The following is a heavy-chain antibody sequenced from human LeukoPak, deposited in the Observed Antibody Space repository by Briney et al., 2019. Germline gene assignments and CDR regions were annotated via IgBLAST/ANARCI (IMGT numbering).Heavy chain of an antibody. J-gene: IGHJ4*02. V-gene: IGHV3-7*01. CDR3: ARPATVTRAPSLSGY. D-gene: IGHD4-17*01. CDR1: GFTFSSYA. CDR2: IKQDGSEK. Sequence: GGSLRLSCAASGFTFSSYAMSWVRQAPGKGLEWVANIKQDGSEKYYVDSVKGRFTISRDNAKNSLYLQMNSLRAEDTAVYYCARPATVTRAPSLSGYWGQGTLVTVSS.